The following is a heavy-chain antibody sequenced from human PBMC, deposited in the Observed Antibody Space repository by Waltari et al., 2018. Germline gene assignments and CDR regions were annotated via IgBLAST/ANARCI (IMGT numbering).Heavy chain of an antibody. CDR1: GYIFTSIA. Sequence: QVQLVQSGSELKKPGASVKVSCKASGYIFTSIAFNWVRQAPGQGLEWMGWINPNTGTPMYAQVFTERFVFSLDTSVTTAYLQITSLKAEDTAIYYCARGHDFWSGYQNALDYWGQGTLVTVSS. J-gene: IGHJ4*02. D-gene: IGHD3-3*01. CDR2: INPNTGTP. CDR3: ARGHDFWSGYQNALDY. V-gene: IGHV7-4-1*02.